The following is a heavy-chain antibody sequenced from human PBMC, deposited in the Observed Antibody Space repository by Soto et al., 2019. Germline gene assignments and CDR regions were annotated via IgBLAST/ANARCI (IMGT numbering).Heavy chain of an antibody. V-gene: IGHV3-23*01. J-gene: IGHJ3*02. D-gene: IGHD4-17*01. CDR2: ISGSGGST. CDR1: GFTFSLYA. CDR3: EKSGGDYGDAFDI. Sequence: EVQLLESGGGLVQPGGSLRLSCAASGFTFSLYAMSWVRQAPGKGLEWVSAISGSGGSTYYADSVKGRFTISRDNSKNTLYLQMNILRAEDTAVYYCEKSGGDYGDAFDILGQGTMVTVSS.